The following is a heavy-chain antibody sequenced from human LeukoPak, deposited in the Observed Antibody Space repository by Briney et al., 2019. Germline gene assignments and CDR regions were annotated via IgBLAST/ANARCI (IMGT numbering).Heavy chain of an antibody. D-gene: IGHD4-17*01. CDR3: ARGATVWARMDV. CDR2: ISSSSRTI. Sequence: GGSLRLSCAASGFTFSTYSMNWVRQAPGKGLEWVSYISSSSRTIYYADSVKGRFTMSRDNAKNSLSLQMNSLRDEDTAVYYCARGATVWARMDVWGKGTTVTVSS. J-gene: IGHJ6*03. V-gene: IGHV3-48*02. CDR1: GFTFSTYS.